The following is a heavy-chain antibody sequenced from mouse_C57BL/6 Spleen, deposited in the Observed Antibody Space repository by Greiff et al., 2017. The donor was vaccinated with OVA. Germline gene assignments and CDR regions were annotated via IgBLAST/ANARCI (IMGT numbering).Heavy chain of an antibody. J-gene: IGHJ4*01. D-gene: IGHD1-1*01. Sequence: LVEPGASVKLHCNASGYSFTDYNMNWVKQSNGKSLEWIGVINPNYGTTSYNQKFKGKATLTVDQSSSTAYMQLNSLTSEDSAVYYCARPYGSSYDYAMDYWGQGTSVTVSS. V-gene: IGHV1-39*01. CDR2: INPNYGTT. CDR1: GYSFTDYN. CDR3: ARPYGSSYDYAMDY.